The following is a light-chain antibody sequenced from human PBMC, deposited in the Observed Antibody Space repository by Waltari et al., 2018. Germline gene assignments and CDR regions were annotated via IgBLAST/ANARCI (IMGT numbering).Light chain of an antibody. CDR1: QSLLHRNGYNY. J-gene: IGKJ3*01. Sequence: IVMTQSPLSLPVPPGEPASISCRSSQSLLHRNGYNYLDWYLQKPGQSPQLLIYLGSNRASGVPDRFSGSGSGTEFTLQISRVEAEDVGVYYCMQALQTPFTFGPGTKVDIK. CDR3: MQALQTPFT. CDR2: LGS. V-gene: IGKV2-28*01.